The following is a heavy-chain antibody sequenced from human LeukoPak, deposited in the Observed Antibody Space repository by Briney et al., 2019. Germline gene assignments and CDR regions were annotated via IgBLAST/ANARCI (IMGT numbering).Heavy chain of an antibody. D-gene: IGHD3-3*01. CDR2: IYSGGST. J-gene: IGHJ6*02. Sequence: GGSLRLSCAASGFTVSSNYMSWVRQAPGKGLEWVSVIYSGGSTYYADSVKGRFTISRDNSKNTLYLQMNSLRAEDTAVYYCARVRGFLEWLLPYYYYGMDVWGQGTTVTVSS. CDR1: GFTVSSNY. V-gene: IGHV3-66*01. CDR3: ARVRGFLEWLLPYYYYGMDV.